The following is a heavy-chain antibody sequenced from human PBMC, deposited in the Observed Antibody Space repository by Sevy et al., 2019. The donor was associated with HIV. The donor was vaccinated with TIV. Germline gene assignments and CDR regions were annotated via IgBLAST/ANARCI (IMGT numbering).Heavy chain of an antibody. V-gene: IGHV3-13*01. J-gene: IGHJ4*02. CDR1: GFTFSYYD. CDR2: FDIAGDT. Sequence: GGSLRLSCAASGFTFSYYDMHWVRQPTGKGLEWVSGFDIAGDTYYSDSVKGRFTISRENAKNSLNLQMNSLRAGDTAVYYRARKSVSYSHFDYWGQGTLVTVSS. D-gene: IGHD1-26*01. CDR3: ARKSVSYSHFDY.